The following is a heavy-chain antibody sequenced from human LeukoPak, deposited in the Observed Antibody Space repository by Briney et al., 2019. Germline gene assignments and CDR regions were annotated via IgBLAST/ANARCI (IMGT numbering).Heavy chain of an antibody. Sequence: GGSLRLSCAASGFTFSSYAMTWVRQAPGKGLERVSSISGSGGSTYYADSVKGRFTISRDNSKNTLYLQMNSLRAEDTAVYYCAKDLVTGSLDYWGQGTLVTVSS. CDR2: ISGSGGST. D-gene: IGHD3-10*01. CDR1: GFTFSSYA. V-gene: IGHV3-23*01. CDR3: AKDLVTGSLDY. J-gene: IGHJ4*02.